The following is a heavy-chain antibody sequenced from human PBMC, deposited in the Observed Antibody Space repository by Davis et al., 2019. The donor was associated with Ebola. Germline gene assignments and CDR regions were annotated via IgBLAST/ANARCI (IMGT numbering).Heavy chain of an antibody. V-gene: IGHV3-30*18. J-gene: IGHJ5*02. Sequence: PGGSLRLSCAASGFTFSSYGMHWVRQAPGKGLEWVAVISYDGSNKYYADSVKGRFTISRDNSKNTLYLQMNSLRAEDTAVYYCAKDRRVYGSGSLHWFDPWGQGTLVTVSS. CDR3: AKDRRVYGSGSLHWFDP. CDR2: ISYDGSNK. D-gene: IGHD3-10*01. CDR1: GFTFSSYG.